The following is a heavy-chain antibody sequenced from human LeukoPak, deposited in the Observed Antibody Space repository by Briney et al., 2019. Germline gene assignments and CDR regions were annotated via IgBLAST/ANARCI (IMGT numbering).Heavy chain of an antibody. CDR1: GGTFSSYA. CDR2: IIPIFGTA. D-gene: IGHD6-19*01. Sequence: SVKVSCKASGGTFSSYAISWVRQAPGQGLEWMGGIIPIFGTANYAQKFHGRVTITADKSTSTAYMELSSLRSEDTAVYYCARAGGWYRNGYFDYWGQGTLVTVSS. J-gene: IGHJ4*02. V-gene: IGHV1-69*06. CDR3: ARAGGWYRNGYFDY.